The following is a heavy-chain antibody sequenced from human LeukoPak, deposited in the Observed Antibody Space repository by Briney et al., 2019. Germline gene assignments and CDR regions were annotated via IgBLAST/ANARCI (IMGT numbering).Heavy chain of an antibody. CDR1: GFTFSSYG. D-gene: IGHD3-10*01. CDR2: VWYDGSNK. V-gene: IGHV3-33*01. Sequence: GGSLRLSCAASGFTFSSYGMHWVRQAPGKGLEWVAVVWYDGSNKYYADSVKGRYTISRDNSKNTLYLQMNSRRAEDTAVYYCAREFVSGSGSYLFDYWGQGTLVTVSS. J-gene: IGHJ4*02. CDR3: AREFVSGSGSYLFDY.